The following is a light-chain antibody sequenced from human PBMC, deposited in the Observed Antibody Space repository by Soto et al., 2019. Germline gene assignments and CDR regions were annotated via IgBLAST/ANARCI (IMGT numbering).Light chain of an antibody. J-gene: IGKJ1*01. V-gene: IGKV3-15*01. CDR1: QSVSSN. CDR2: GAS. CDR3: QQYNNWPRA. Sequence: EIAMTQSPATLSVSPGERATLSCRASQSVSSNLAWYQQKPGQAPRLLMYGASTRATGIPARFSGSGSGTEFTLTISSLQSEDVAVYYCQQYNNWPRAFGQGTKVDIK.